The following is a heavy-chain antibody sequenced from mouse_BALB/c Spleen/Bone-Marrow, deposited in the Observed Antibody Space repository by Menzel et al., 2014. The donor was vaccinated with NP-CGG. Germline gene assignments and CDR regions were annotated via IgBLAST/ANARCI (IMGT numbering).Heavy chain of an antibody. J-gene: IGHJ2*01. CDR3: ARHYSDY. Sequence: QVQLQQSGAELVRPGTSVKVSCKASGYAFTNYLIEWVKQRPGQGLEWIGVINPGSGGTNYNEKFKGKATLTADKSSSTAYMQLSSLTSDDSAVYSCARHYSDYWGQGTTLTVSS. CDR1: GYAFTNYL. CDR2: INPGSGGT. V-gene: IGHV1-54*01.